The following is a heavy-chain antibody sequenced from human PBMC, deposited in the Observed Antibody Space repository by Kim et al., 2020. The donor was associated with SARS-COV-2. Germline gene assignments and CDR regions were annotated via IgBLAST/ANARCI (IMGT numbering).Heavy chain of an antibody. CDR2: DT. J-gene: IGHJ6*02. Sequence: DTRYSPSFQGHVTISADKSISTAYLQWSSLKASDTAMYYCARLGAGMDVWGQGTTVTVSS. V-gene: IGHV5-51*01. CDR3: ARLGAGMDV.